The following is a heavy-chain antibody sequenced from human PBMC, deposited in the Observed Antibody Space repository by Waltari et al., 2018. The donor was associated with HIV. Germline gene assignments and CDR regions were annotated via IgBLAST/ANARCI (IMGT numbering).Heavy chain of an antibody. CDR2: IYPGDSDS. D-gene: IGHD4-17*01. Sequence: EVQVVQSGAEVKTSGEYLKISCQISGNSFSTHWLGWVSQLPGKGLEWMGIIYPGDSDSVYSPSLKGQVTISVDRAINTAYLQWSSLKASDTAMYFCARRIGDYRSAFDIWGQGTLVTV. CDR1: GNSFSTHW. J-gene: IGHJ3*02. CDR3: ARRIGDYRSAFDI. V-gene: IGHV5-51*01.